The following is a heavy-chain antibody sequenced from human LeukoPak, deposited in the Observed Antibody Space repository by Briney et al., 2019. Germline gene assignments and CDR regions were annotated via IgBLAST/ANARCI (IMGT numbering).Heavy chain of an antibody. D-gene: IGHD2-2*02. Sequence: GGSLRLSCAASGFTFSSYAMSWVRQAPGKGLEWVSGISGSGGSTYYADSVKGRFTISRDNSENTLFLQMNSLRAEDTAVYYCAKGGGGYCSSTSCYTSVATNPYFDYWGQGTLVTVSS. CDR3: AKGGGGYCSSTSCYTSVATNPYFDY. CDR2: ISGSGGST. J-gene: IGHJ4*02. V-gene: IGHV3-23*01. CDR1: GFTFSSYA.